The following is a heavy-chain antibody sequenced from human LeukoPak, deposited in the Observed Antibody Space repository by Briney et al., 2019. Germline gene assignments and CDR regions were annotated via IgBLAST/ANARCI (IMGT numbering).Heavy chain of an antibody. CDR2: IYYSGST. V-gene: IGHV4-59*08. D-gene: IGHD3-10*01. Sequence: SETLSLTCTDSGGSLSSYYWSWIRQPPGKGLEWMGYIYYSGSTNYNPPLKSRVTISVDTSKNQFSLKLSSVTAADTAVYYCARHLRFGEGWFDPWGQGTLVTVTA. J-gene: IGHJ5*02. CDR1: GGSLSSYY. CDR3: ARHLRFGEGWFDP.